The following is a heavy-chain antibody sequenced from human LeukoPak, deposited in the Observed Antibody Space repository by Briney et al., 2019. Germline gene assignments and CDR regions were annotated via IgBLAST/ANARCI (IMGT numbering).Heavy chain of an antibody. V-gene: IGHV3-9*01. J-gene: IGHJ4*02. CDR3: AKDMGALAYCGGDCYTVDY. Sequence: GGSLRLSCAASGFTFDDYAMHWVRQAPGKGLEWVSGISWNSGSIGYADSVKGRFTISRDNANNSLYLQMNSLRAEDTALYYCAKDMGALAYCGGDCYTVDYWGQGTLVTVSS. D-gene: IGHD2-21*01. CDR2: ISWNSGSI. CDR1: GFTFDDYA.